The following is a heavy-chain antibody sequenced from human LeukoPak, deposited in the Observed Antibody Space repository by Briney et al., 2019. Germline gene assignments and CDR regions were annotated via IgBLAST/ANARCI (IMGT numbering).Heavy chain of an antibody. CDR1: GFTFTSYS. CDR2: ISGGGGST. J-gene: IGHJ4*02. CDR3: ASPNYYDSSGYNDNFDY. V-gene: IGHV3-23*01. Sequence: GGSLRLSCAASGFTFTSYSMNWVRQAPGKGLEWVSTISGGGGSTYYADSVKGRFTISRDNSKNTLYLQMNSLRAEDTAVYYCASPNYYDSSGYNDNFDYWGQGTLVTVSS. D-gene: IGHD3-22*01.